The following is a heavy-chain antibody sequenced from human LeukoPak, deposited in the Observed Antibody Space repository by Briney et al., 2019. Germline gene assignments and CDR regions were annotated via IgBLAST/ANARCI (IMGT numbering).Heavy chain of an antibody. V-gene: IGHV3-30*04. CDR2: ISYDGSDK. D-gene: IGHD1-26*01. J-gene: IGHJ6*02. Sequence: PGGSLRLSCAASGFTFSAYAMHWVRQAPGRGLEWVAVISYDGSDKYYADSLKGRFTISRDNSKNTLYLQMNSLRAEDTTVYYCARDVHSYSGSQVYYYYYHGMDVWGQGTTVTVSS. CDR3: ARDVHSYSGSQVYYYYYHGMDV. CDR1: GFTFSAYA.